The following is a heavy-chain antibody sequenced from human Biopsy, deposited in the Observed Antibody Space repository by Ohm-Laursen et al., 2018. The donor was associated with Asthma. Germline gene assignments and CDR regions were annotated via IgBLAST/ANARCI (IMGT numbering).Heavy chain of an antibody. Sequence: LSFAASAFKFDEYTMPWVREAPGNGLEWVSGISWNSATIGYADSVEGRFTISRDNAKNSVFLHMDSLRPEDTAFYYCAKVRSDWVITESFDYWGQGVLVTVSS. CDR3: AKVRSDWVITESFDY. D-gene: IGHD3-22*01. J-gene: IGHJ4*02. CDR2: ISWNSATI. CDR1: AFKFDEYT. V-gene: IGHV3-9*01.